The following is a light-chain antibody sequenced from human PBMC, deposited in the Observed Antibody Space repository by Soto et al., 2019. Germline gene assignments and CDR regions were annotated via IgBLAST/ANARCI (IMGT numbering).Light chain of an antibody. V-gene: IGLV1-44*01. CDR1: SSNIGGNI. J-gene: IGLJ2*01. Sequence: QSVLTQPPSASGTHGQRVTISCSGSSSNIGGNIVNWYQQLPGTAPKLLIHSNNQRPSGVPDRFSGSKSGTSASLAISGLQSEDEADYYCAAWDDSLNGVVFGGGTKLTVL. CDR3: AAWDDSLNGVV. CDR2: SNN.